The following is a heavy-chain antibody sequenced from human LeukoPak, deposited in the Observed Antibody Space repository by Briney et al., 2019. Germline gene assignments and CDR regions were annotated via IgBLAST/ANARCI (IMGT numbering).Heavy chain of an antibody. V-gene: IGHV4-4*07. D-gene: IGHD2-8*01. Sequence: SETLSLTCTVSGGSISSYYWSWIRQPAGKGLEWIGHIYTSGSTNYNPSLQSRVTMSVDTSKDQFSLKLSSVTAADTAVYYCARVPYCTNGVCYTKWYFDLWGRGTLVTVSS. CDR1: GGSISSYY. CDR2: IYTSGST. CDR3: ARVPYCTNGVCYTKWYFDL. J-gene: IGHJ2*01.